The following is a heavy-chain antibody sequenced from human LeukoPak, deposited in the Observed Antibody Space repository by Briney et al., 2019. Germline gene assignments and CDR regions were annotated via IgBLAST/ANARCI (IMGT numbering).Heavy chain of an antibody. CDR3: ARDHCSSTSCFPSGTNYFDS. D-gene: IGHD2-2*01. V-gene: IGHV3-21*01. CDR1: GFTFSSYT. CDR2: ISSSRSYI. J-gene: IGHJ4*02. Sequence: PGGSLRLSCAASGFTFSSYTMNWVRQAPGKGLEWVSSISSSRSYIYNADSVKGRFTISRDNAKNSLYLQMNSLRAEDTAVHYCARDHCSSTSCFPSGTNYFDSWGQGTPVTVSS.